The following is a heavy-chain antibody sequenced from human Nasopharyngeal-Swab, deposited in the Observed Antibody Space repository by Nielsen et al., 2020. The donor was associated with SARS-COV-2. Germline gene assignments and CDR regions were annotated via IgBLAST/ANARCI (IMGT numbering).Heavy chain of an antibody. V-gene: IGHV4-34*01. D-gene: IGHD4-17*01. J-gene: IGHJ2*01. CDR3: ARASTVTTFFDL. CDR1: GGSFSGYY. Sequence: LETLSLSCAVYGGSFSGYYWSWIRQPPGKGLEWIGEINHSGSTNYNPSLKSRVTISVDTSKNQFSLKLNSVTAADTAAYYCARASTVTTFFDLWGRGTLVTVSS. CDR2: INHSGST.